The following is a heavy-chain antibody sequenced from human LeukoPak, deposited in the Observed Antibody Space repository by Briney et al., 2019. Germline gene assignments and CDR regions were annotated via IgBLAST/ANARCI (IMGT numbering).Heavy chain of an antibody. CDR2: IYYCGST. Sequence: PSETLSLTCTVSGGSISSGGYYWSWIRQHPGKGLEWIGYIYYCGSTYYNPSLKSRVTISVDTSKNQFSLKLSSVTAADTAVYYCARGKGLHLFDYWGQGTLVTVSS. D-gene: IGHD4-11*01. J-gene: IGHJ4*02. CDR3: ARGKGLHLFDY. CDR1: GGSISSGGYY. V-gene: IGHV4-31*03.